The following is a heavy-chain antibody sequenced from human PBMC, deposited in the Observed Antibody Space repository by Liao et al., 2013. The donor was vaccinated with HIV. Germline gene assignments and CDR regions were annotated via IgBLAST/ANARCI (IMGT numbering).Heavy chain of an antibody. J-gene: IGHJ4*02. CDR2: IYTSGST. Sequence: QVQLQESGPGLVKPSETLSLNCTVSGGSISSYYWSWIRQPAGKGLEWIGRIYTSGSTNYNPSLKSRVTMSVDTSRNQFSLKLRSVTAADTAVYYCGRGGLEGYGDYPGYWGQGTLVTVSS. D-gene: IGHD4-17*01. CDR3: GRGGLEGYGDYPGY. CDR1: GGSISSYY. V-gene: IGHV4-4*07.